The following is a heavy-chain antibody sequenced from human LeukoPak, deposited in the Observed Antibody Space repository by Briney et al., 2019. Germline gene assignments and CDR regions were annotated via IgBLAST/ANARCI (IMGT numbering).Heavy chain of an antibody. J-gene: IGHJ5*02. D-gene: IGHD3-9*01. CDR1: GFTFSSYG. CDR3: AKSGALRYFDSWTGGNWFDP. CDR2: ISYDGSNK. Sequence: QPGRSLRLSCAASGFTFSSYGMHWVRQAPGKGLEWVAVISYDGSNKYYADSVKGRFTISRDNSKNTLYLQMDSLRAEDTAVYYCAKSGALRYFDSWTGGNWFDPWGQGTLVTVSS. V-gene: IGHV3-30*18.